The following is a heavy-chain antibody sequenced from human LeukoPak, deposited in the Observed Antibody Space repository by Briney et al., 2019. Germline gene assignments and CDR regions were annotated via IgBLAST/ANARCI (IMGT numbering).Heavy chain of an antibody. CDR3: ARGIVVVTAFDY. Sequence: ASVKVSCKASGYTFTGYYMHWVRQAPGQGLEWMGWINPNSGGTNYAQKFQGRVTMTRDTSIDTAYMELSRLRSDDTAVYYCARGIVVVTAFDYWGQGTLVTVSS. CDR1: GYTFTGYY. J-gene: IGHJ4*02. D-gene: IGHD2-21*02. V-gene: IGHV1-2*02. CDR2: INPNSGGT.